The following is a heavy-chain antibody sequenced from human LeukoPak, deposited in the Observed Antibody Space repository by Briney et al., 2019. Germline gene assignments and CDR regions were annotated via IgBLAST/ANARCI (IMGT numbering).Heavy chain of an antibody. J-gene: IGHJ4*02. CDR2: INPNSGGT. CDR3: ARDQDYYDSSGFPDY. V-gene: IGHV1-2*02. CDR1: GYTFTGYY. D-gene: IGHD3-22*01. Sequence: GASVKVSCKASGYTFTGYYMHWVRQAPGQGLEWMGWINPNSGGTNYAQKFQGRVTMTRDTSISTAYMELSRLRSDDTAVYYCARDQDYYDSSGFPDYWGQGTLVTVSS.